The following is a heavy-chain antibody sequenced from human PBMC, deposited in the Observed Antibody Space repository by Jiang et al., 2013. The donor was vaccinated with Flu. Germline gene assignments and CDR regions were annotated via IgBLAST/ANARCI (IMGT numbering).Heavy chain of an antibody. Sequence: QLLESGGGLVQPGGSLRLSCAASGFTFSSFAMSWVRQAPGKGLEWVSSISNNGDDTYYADSVKGRFTISRDNSKNTLYLQVNSLRAEDTAVYYCARDMTVFDFWGQGTLVTVSS. D-gene: IGHD2-21*02. J-gene: IGHJ4*02. CDR1: GFTFSSFA. V-gene: IGHV3-23*01. CDR3: ARDMTVFDF. CDR2: ISNNGDDT.